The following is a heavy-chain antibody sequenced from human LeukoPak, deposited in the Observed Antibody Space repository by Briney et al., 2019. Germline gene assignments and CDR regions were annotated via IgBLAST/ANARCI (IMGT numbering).Heavy chain of an antibody. V-gene: IGHV3-7*01. CDR2: IKQDGSEK. D-gene: IGHD3-22*01. CDR3: ARDRFYYDSSGYYFGTYYFDY. Sequence: GGSLRLSCAASGFTFSSYWMSWVRQAPGKGLEWVANIKQDGSEKYYVDSVKGRFTISRDNAKNSLYLQMNSLRAEDTAVYYCARDRFYYDSSGYYFGTYYFDYWGQGTLVTVSS. J-gene: IGHJ4*02. CDR1: GFTFSSYW.